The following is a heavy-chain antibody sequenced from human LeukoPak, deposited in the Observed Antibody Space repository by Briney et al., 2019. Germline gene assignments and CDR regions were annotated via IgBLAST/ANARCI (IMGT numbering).Heavy chain of an antibody. J-gene: IGHJ4*02. CDR2: ISGYNGNT. V-gene: IGHV1-18*01. D-gene: IGHD2-2*01. CDR1: GGTFSSYA. CDR3: ARVPAAGSYLGNPYNSFDY. Sequence: GASVKVSCKASGGTFSSYAISWVRQAPGQGLEWMGWISGYNGNTNYAQKLQGRVTMTTDTSTSTAYMELRSLRSDDTAVYYCARVPAAGSYLGNPYNSFDYWGQGALVTVSS.